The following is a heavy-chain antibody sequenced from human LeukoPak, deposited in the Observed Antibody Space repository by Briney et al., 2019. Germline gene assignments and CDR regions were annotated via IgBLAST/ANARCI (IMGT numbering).Heavy chain of an antibody. CDR3: ATEFY. Sequence: ASVKVSCKASGYTFTGYYMHWVRQAPGQGLEWMGGFDPEDGETIYAQKFQGRVTMTEDTSTDTAYMELSSLRSEDTAIYYCATEFYWGQGTLVTVSS. CDR2: FDPEDGET. V-gene: IGHV1-24*01. CDR1: GYTFTGYY. J-gene: IGHJ4*02.